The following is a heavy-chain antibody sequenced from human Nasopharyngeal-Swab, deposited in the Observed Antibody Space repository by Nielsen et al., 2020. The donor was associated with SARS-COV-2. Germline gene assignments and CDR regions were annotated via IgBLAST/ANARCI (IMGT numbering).Heavy chain of an antibody. D-gene: IGHD3-3*01. CDR3: ARDHVSGAIFGVVIPYFDY. Sequence: GESLKISCAASGFTFSSYWMSWVRQAPGKGLEWVANIKQDGSGKYYVDSVKGRFTISRDNAKNSLYLQMNSLRAEDTAVYYCARDHVSGAIFGVVIPYFDYWGQGTLVTVSS. J-gene: IGHJ4*02. CDR1: GFTFSSYW. CDR2: IKQDGSGK. V-gene: IGHV3-7*03.